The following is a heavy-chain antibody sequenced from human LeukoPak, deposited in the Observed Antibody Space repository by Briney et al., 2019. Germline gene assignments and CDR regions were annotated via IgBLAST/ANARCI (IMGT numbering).Heavy chain of an antibody. V-gene: IGHV3-30-3*01. J-gene: IGHJ3*02. D-gene: IGHD2-2*01. CDR3: AGETTDIVVVPAATTVAFDI. CDR2: ISYDGSDK. Sequence: PGGSLRLSCAAFGFTFSSYAMHWVRQAPGKGLEWVAVISYDGSDKYYADSVKGRFTISRDNSKNTLYLQMNSLRAEDTAVYYYAGETTDIVVVPAATTVAFDIWGQGTMVTVSS. CDR1: GFTFSSYA.